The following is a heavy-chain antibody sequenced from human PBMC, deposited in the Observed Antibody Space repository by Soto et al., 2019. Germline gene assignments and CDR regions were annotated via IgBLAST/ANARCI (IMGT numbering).Heavy chain of an antibody. D-gene: IGHD6-13*01. Sequence: NPSETLSLTCTVSGGSISSYYWSWIRQPAGKGLEWIGRIYTSGSTNYNPSLKSRVAMSVDTSKNQFSLKLSSVTAADTAVYYCARDLIAAAGNLAFDYWGQGTLVTV. CDR3: ARDLIAAAGNLAFDY. V-gene: IGHV4-4*07. J-gene: IGHJ4*02. CDR2: IYTSGST. CDR1: GGSISSYY.